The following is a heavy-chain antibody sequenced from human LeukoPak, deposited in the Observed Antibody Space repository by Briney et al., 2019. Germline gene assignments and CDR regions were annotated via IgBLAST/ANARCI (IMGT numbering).Heavy chain of an antibody. Sequence: ASVKVSCKASGYTFTSYGISWVRQAPGQGLEWMGWISAYNGNTNYAQKLQGRVTMTTDTSTSTAYMELRSLRSDDTAVYYCARDIADDFWSGYYTGIFHYWGQGTLVTVSS. D-gene: IGHD3-3*01. CDR3: ARDIADDFWSGYYTGIFHY. J-gene: IGHJ4*02. CDR1: GYTFTSYG. V-gene: IGHV1-18*01. CDR2: ISAYNGNT.